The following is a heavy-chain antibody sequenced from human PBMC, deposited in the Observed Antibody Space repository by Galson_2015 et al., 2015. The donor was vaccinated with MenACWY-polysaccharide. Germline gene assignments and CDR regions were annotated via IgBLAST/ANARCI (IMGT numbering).Heavy chain of an antibody. Sequence: SRRLSCAASGFTFRNNATSWVRQPPGKGLEWVPPFGGRGSNPHSADSVKGRFTISRDNSKTTLSLQMNSLRAEDTAVYYCARVRYSTGKYQFDYWGQGTLVAVSS. CDR1: GFTFRNNA. CDR2: FGGRGSNP. V-gene: IGHV3-23*01. J-gene: IGHJ4*02. CDR3: ARVRYSTGKYQFDY. D-gene: IGHD2-2*01.